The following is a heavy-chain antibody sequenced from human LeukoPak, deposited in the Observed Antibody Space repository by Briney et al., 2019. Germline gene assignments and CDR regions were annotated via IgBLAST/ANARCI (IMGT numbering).Heavy chain of an antibody. V-gene: IGHV3-74*01. J-gene: IGHJ6*02. Sequence: GGSLRLSCAASGFTFSTYWMHWVRQVPGKGLVWVSRINNVGSSTTYADSVKGRFTISRDNAKNTLYLQMNSLRVEDTAMYYCARGLYYGMDVWGQGTTVTVSS. CDR2: INNVGSST. CDR1: GFTFSTYW. CDR3: ARGLYYGMDV.